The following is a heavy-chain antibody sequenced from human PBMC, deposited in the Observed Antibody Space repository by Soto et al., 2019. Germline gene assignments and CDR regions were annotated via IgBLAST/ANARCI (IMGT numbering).Heavy chain of an antibody. V-gene: IGHV3-33*01. J-gene: IGHJ4*01. CDR2: IWYDGSNK. D-gene: IGHD6-13*01. Sequence: QVQLVESGGGVVQPGRSLRLSCAASGFTFSSYDMHWVRQAPGKGLEWVAVIWYDGSNKYYADSVKGRFTISRDNSKNTLYLQMNSLRAEDTAVYYCARETDSSSWYLSMHYWGHGTLVTVSS. CDR3: ARETDSSSWYLSMHY. CDR1: GFTFSSYD.